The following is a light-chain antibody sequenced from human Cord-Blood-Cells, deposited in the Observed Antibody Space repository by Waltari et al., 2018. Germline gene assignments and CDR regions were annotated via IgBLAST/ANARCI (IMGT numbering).Light chain of an antibody. V-gene: IGKV1-39*01. CDR1: QSISSY. Sequence: DIQMTQSPSSLSASLGDRVTITCRASQSISSYLNWYQQKPGKAPKLLIYAASSLQSWVPSRFSGSGSGTDFTLTISSLQPEDFATYYCQQSYSTPPITFGGGTKVEIK. CDR2: AAS. CDR3: QQSYSTPPIT. J-gene: IGKJ4*01.